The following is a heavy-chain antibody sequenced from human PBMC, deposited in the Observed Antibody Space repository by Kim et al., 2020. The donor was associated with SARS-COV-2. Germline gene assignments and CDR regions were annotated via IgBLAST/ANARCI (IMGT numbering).Heavy chain of an antibody. CDR2: DDNS. D-gene: IGHD5-12*01. CDR3: VKGAWLDY. J-gene: IGHJ4*02. V-gene: IGHV3-23*01. Sequence: DDNSYDAAAVRGRFTVSRDSAANTLYLQMNDLRVDDTAVYYCVKGAWLDYWGPGTLVTVSS.